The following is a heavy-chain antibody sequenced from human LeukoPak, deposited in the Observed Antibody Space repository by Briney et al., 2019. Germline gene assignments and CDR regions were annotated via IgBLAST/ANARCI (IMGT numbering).Heavy chain of an antibody. CDR1: CASFSGSY. D-gene: IGHD3-16*02. Sequence: SRTLSLTYAVDCASFSGSYWSWVRQHPGKGLEWLGVIKHILSNNSHPSLKSRSPIPVDISKNQFSLKLRSLTATTTALYYCARGRGDYVWGSYRSEENYYYYYMDVWGKGTTVNV. CDR2: IKHILSN. CDR3: ARGRGDYVWGSYRSEENYYYYYMDV. V-gene: IGHV4-34*01. J-gene: IGHJ6*03.